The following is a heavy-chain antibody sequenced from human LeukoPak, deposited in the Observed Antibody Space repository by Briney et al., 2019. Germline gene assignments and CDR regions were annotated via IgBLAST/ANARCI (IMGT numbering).Heavy chain of an antibody. CDR2: IHPDGSVT. CDR3: AKPHFDY. CDR1: GFTFSTYW. V-gene: IGHV3-74*01. Sequence: GGSLRLSCAASGFTFSTYWMHWVRLPPGKGLVWVSRIHPDGSVTTYGDSVKGRFTISRDNAKNTLYLQMNSLRPEDTAVYYCAKPHFDYWGQGTLVAVSS. J-gene: IGHJ4*02.